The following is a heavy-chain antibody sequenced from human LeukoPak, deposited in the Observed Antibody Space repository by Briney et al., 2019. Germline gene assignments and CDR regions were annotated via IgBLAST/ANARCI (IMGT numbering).Heavy chain of an antibody. D-gene: IGHD2-21*01. Sequence: PSETLSLTCAVYGGSFSGYYWSWIRQPPGKGLEWIGEINHSGSTNYNPSLKSRVTISVDTSKNQFSLKLSSVTAADTAVYYCARSFFPGDDAFDIWGQGTMVTVSS. CDR1: GGSFSGYY. J-gene: IGHJ3*02. CDR3: ARSFFPGDDAFDI. CDR2: INHSGST. V-gene: IGHV4-34*01.